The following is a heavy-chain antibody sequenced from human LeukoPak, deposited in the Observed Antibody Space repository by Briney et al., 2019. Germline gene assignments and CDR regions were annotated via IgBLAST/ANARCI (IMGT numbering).Heavy chain of an antibody. V-gene: IGHV3-48*03. D-gene: IGHD5-12*01. CDR2: ISSSGSTI. CDR3: ARVARYSGYDPLDY. Sequence: GGSLRLSCAASGFTFSSYEMNWVRQAPGKGLEWVSYISSSGSTIYYADSVKGRFTISRDNAKNSQYLQMNSLRAEDTAVYYCARVARYSGYDPLDYWGQGTLVTVSS. CDR1: GFTFSSYE. J-gene: IGHJ4*02.